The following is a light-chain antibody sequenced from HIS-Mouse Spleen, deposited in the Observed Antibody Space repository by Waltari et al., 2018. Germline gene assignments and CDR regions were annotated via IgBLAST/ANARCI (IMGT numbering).Light chain of an antibody. J-gene: IGKJ3*01. CDR2: GAS. CDR3: QQYNNWALA. V-gene: IGKV3-15*01. Sequence: IVMTQSPATMYMSQRARVALSCRASQSVSSNLDWYQQKPGQAPRLLIYGASTRVTGIPARLSGSGSGTKFTLTISSLQSEEFEVCYCQQYNNWALAFGPGTKVD. CDR1: QSVSSN.